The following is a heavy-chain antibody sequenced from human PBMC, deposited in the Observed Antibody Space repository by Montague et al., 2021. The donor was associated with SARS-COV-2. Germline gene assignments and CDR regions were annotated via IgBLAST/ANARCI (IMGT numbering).Heavy chain of an antibody. J-gene: IGHJ5*02. V-gene: IGHV4-39*07. Sequence: SETLSLTCTVSGGSITGSSYYWAWVRRSPGKGLEWLGSIFYSGSTYDNPSLKSRVTMSLDTSKNQFSLNLTSVTAADTAVYYCARPDRDRSAWNPWDWFDPWGQGIPVTVSS. CDR2: IFYSGST. CDR1: GGSITGSSYY. CDR3: ARPDRDRSAWNPWDWFDP. D-gene: IGHD3-22*01.